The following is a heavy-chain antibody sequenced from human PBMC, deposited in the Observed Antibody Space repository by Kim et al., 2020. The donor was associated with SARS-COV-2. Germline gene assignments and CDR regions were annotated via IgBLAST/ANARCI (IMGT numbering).Heavy chain of an antibody. CDR3: ARGYYDSSGYRPFDY. Sequence: QKFQGRVTMTRDTSTSTVYMELSSLRSEDTAVYYCARGYYDSSGYRPFDYWGQGTLVTVSS. V-gene: IGHV1-46*01. J-gene: IGHJ4*02. D-gene: IGHD3-22*01.